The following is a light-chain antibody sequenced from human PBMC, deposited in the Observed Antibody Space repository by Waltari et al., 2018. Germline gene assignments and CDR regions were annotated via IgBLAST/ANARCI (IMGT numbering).Light chain of an antibody. CDR3: QQRTNWPPT. CDR2: DAS. CDR1: QSVSYY. V-gene: IGKV3-11*01. Sequence: EVVLTQSPATLSLSPGERATLSCRASQSVSYYLAWYQQKPGQAPRLLIYDASNRATGIPARFSGSGSGTDFTLTISSLEPEDFAVYYCQQRTNWPPTFGGGTKVEI. J-gene: IGKJ4*01.